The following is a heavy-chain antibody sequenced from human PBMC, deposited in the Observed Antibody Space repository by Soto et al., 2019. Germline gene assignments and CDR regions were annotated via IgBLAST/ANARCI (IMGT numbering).Heavy chain of an antibody. D-gene: IGHD4-17*01. CDR2: IYWDDDK. J-gene: IGHJ4*02. V-gene: IGHV2-5*02. Sequence: QITLKESGPTLVKPTQTLTLTCTFSGFSLSTSGVGVGWTRQPPGKALEWLALIYWDDDKRYSPSLKSMLTITKDPSKTQVALTMTNLDPVHTATYYCAHSPLLPDYGGNSRRVFDYWGQGTLVTVSS. CDR3: AHSPLLPDYGGNSRRVFDY. CDR1: GFSLSTSGVG.